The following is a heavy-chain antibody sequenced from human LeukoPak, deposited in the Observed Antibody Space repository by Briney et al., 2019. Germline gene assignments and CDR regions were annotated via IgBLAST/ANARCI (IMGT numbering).Heavy chain of an antibody. CDR3: AKDTGSPADAITMEDNAFDI. V-gene: IGHV3-9*01. CDR2: ISWSSGII. Sequence: QPGGSLRLSCAASGFIFDGHGMHWVRQAPGKGLEWVSGISWSSGIIGYADSVKGRFTISRDNAKNSLYLQMESLRAEDTAVYYCAKDTGSPADAITMEDNAFDIWGQGTMVTVSS. J-gene: IGHJ3*02. CDR1: GFIFDGHG. D-gene: IGHD3-3*01.